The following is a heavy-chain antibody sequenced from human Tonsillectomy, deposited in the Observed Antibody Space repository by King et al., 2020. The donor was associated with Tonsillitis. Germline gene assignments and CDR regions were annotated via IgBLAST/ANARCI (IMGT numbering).Heavy chain of an antibody. D-gene: IGHD3-22*01. V-gene: IGHV1-18*01. CDR2: ISAYNGNT. CDR3: ARSRATLIAYYFDA. Sequence: QLVQSGAEVKVPGASVKVSCKASGYPFTSFGITWVRQAPGQGLEWMGWISAYNGNTYYAQRLQGRVTMTAYTSTSTAYMELRSLRPDDTAVYYCARSRATLIAYYFDAWGQGTLVSVSS. CDR1: GYPFTSFG. J-gene: IGHJ4*03.